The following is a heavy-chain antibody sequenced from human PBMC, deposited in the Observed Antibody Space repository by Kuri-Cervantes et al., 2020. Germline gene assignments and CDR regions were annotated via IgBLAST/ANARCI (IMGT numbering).Heavy chain of an antibody. J-gene: IGHJ1*01. CDR1: GYTFTGYY. CDR3: AAATVSRPEYFQH. Sequence: ASVKVSCKASGYTFTGYYMHWVRQAPGQGLEWMGWINPNSGGTNYAQKFQGRVTMTRDTSISTAYMELSSLRSDDTAVYYCAAATVSRPEYFQHWGQGSLVTVSS. V-gene: IGHV1-2*02. D-gene: IGHD4-17*01. CDR2: INPNSGGT.